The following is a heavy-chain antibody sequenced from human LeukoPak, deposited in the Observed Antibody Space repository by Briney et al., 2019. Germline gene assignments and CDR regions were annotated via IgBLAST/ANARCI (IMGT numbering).Heavy chain of an antibody. D-gene: IGHD4-17*01. Sequence: PGGSLRLSCAASGFTFSSYSMNWVRQAPGKGLEWVSSISSSSSYIYYADSVKGRFTISRDNAKNSLYLQMNSLRAEDTAVYYCARDLVSDYDVAYWGQGTLVTVSS. CDR3: ARDLVSDYDVAY. J-gene: IGHJ4*02. V-gene: IGHV3-21*01. CDR2: ISSSSSYI. CDR1: GFTFSSYS.